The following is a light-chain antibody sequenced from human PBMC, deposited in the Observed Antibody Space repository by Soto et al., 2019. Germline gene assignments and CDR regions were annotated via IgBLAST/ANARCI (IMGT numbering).Light chain of an antibody. CDR1: QSVSSSY. J-gene: IGKJ1*01. Sequence: EIVLTQSPGTLSLSPGERATLCCRASQSVSSSYLAWYQQKPGQAARLLIYGASSRATGIPDRFSGSGSGTDFTLTISRLEPEDFAVYYCQQYGSSPPTCGEGTKGDIK. CDR3: QQYGSSPPT. CDR2: GAS. V-gene: IGKV3-20*01.